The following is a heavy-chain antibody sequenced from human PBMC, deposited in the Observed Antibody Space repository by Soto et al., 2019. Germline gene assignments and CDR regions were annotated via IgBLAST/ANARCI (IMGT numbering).Heavy chain of an antibody. V-gene: IGHV4-61*08. J-gene: IGHJ4*02. Sequence: SETLSLTCTVSGDSVSGGGYYWTWIRQPPGRGLEWIGYISFTGDTNYNPSLRSRVTISVDTSKNQFSLKLSSVTAADTAVYYCARQHGALDYWGQGTLVAVSS. CDR2: ISFTGDT. D-gene: IGHD3-10*01. CDR3: ARQHGALDY. CDR1: GDSVSGGGYY.